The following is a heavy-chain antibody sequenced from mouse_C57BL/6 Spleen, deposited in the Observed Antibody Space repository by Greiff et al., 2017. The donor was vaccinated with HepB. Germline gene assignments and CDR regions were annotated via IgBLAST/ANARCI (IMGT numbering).Heavy chain of an antibody. CDR1: GFTFSSYA. CDR2: ISSGGDYI. CDR3: TREGDGISPYWYFDV. J-gene: IGHJ1*03. Sequence: EVKLVESGEGLVKPGGSLKLSCAASGFTFSSYAMSWVRQTPEKRLEWVAYISSGGDYIYYADTVKGRFTISRDNARNTLYLQMSSLKSEDTAMYDCTREGDGISPYWYFDVWGTGSTVTVSS. V-gene: IGHV5-9-1*02. D-gene: IGHD1-1*01.